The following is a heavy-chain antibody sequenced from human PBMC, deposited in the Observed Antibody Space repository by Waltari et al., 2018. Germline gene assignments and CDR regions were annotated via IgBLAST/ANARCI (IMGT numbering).Heavy chain of an antibody. D-gene: IGHD4-17*01. V-gene: IGHV1-24*01. CDR2: FDPQEGQP. CDR1: GYTLTELS. CDR3: ATFQYGVYYYFDY. J-gene: IGHJ4*02. Sequence: QVQLVQSGAEVKKPGASVKVSCKVSGYTLTELSMHWVRQAPGKGLEWMGGFDPQEGQPSDARKCQARVPMTEATSTDPAYMALTIRRSEDTAVYYCATFQYGVYYYFDYWGQGTLVTVSS.